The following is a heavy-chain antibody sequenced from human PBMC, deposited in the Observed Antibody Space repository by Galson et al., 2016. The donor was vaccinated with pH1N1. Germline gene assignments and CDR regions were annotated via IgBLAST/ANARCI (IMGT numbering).Heavy chain of an antibody. CDR1: GGTLSRHT. Sequence: SVKVSCKASGGTLSRHTISWVRQAPGQGLEWMGSILHIGGITNYAQKLQGRVTIIADRFTNTVSIELSGLTSEDTAGYYCATGAGSSGMDVWDQGTTVTVSS. D-gene: IGHD3-10*01. CDR3: ATGAGSSGMDV. CDR2: ILHIGGIT. J-gene: IGHJ6*02. V-gene: IGHV1-69*02.